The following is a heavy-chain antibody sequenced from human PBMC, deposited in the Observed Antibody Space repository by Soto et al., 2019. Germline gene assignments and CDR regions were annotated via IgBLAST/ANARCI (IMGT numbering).Heavy chain of an antibody. D-gene: IGHD3-22*01. CDR1: GGSISSGGYY. CDR2: IYYSGST. J-gene: IGHJ4*02. V-gene: IGHV4-31*03. CDR3: ARAPYYDSSGYLYYFDY. Sequence: PSETLSLTCTVSGGSISSGGYYWSWIRQHPGKGLEGIGYIYYSGSTYYNPSLKSRVTISVDTSKNQFSLMLSSVTAADTAVYYCARAPYYDSSGYLYYFDYWGQGTLVTVSS.